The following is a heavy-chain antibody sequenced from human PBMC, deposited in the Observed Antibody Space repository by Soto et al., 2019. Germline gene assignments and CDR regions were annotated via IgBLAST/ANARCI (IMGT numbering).Heavy chain of an antibody. V-gene: IGHV4-59*01. CDR2: IYYSGST. J-gene: IGHJ6*02. D-gene: IGHD6-13*01. Sequence: QVQLQESGPGLVKPSETLSLTCTVSGGSISSYYWSWIRQPPGKGLEWIGYIYYSGSTNYNPSLKSRVTISVDTSKNQFSLKLSSVTADDTAVYYCARDQGQLVTDYGMDVWGQGTTVTVSS. CDR1: GGSISSYY. CDR3: ARDQGQLVTDYGMDV.